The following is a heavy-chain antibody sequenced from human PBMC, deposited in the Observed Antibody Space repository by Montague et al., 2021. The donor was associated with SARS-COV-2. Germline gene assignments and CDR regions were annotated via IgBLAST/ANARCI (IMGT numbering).Heavy chain of an antibody. CDR1: GGSISSYY. CDR3: ARRSLGYCSGGSCYSAFDP. Sequence: SKTLSLTCTVSGGSISSYYWSWIRQPPGKGLEWIGYIYYSGSTNXNPSLKSRVTISVDTSKSQFSLKLSSVTAADTAVYYCARRSLGYCSGGSCYSAFDPWGQGTTVTVSS. CDR2: IYYSGST. D-gene: IGHD2-15*01. V-gene: IGHV4-59*01. J-gene: IGHJ5*01.